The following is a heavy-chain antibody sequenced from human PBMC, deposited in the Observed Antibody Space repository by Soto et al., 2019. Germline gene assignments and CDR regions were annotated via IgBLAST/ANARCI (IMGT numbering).Heavy chain of an antibody. D-gene: IGHD1-26*01. CDR3: AADRGGYGYFDY. Sequence: QVRLVEYGGGLVRPGGSLRLSCAASGFTFSDYYMTWIRRAPGMGREWLSHVTDSGSSAYYTDSVKGRFTISRDNARNSLFLQMNTLKAADSGVYYCAADRGGYGYFDYWGQGILVTVSS. CDR1: GFTFSDYY. J-gene: IGHJ4*02. CDR2: VTDSGSSA. V-gene: IGHV3-11*01.